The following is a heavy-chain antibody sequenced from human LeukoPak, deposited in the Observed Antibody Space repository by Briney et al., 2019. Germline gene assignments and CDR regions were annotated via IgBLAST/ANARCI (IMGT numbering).Heavy chain of an antibody. V-gene: IGHV3-30*18. Sequence: GGSLRLSCAASGFTFSSYGMHWVRQAPGKGLEWVAVISYDGSNKYYADSVKGRFTISRDNSKNTLYLQMNSLRAEDTAVYYCAKEIVVVITRELLIDYWGQGTLVTVSS. J-gene: IGHJ4*02. CDR3: AKEIVVVITRELLIDY. CDR1: GFTFSSYG. D-gene: IGHD3-22*01. CDR2: ISYDGSNK.